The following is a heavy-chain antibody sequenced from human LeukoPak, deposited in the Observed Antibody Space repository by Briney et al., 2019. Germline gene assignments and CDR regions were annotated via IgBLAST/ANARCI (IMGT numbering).Heavy chain of an antibody. D-gene: IGHD3-10*01. Sequence: PGGSLRLSCAASGFNFSTYAMSWVRQAPGKGLEWVSSISSSSSYIYYADSVKGRFTISRDNAKNSLYLQMNSLGAEGTAVYYCASFAGGSGSYTVDYWGQGTLVTVSS. V-gene: IGHV3-21*01. CDR1: GFNFSTYA. J-gene: IGHJ4*02. CDR3: ASFAGGSGSYTVDY. CDR2: ISSSSSYI.